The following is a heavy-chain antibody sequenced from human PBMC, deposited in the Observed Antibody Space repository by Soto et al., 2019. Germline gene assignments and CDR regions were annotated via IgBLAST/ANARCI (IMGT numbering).Heavy chain of an antibody. CDR2: ILHDGNNK. CDR1: GFTFSNYI. Sequence: QVQLVESGGGVVQPGRSLRLSCAASGFTFSNYIMHWVRQAPGKGLEWVAMILHDGNNKYYADSVKGRFTISRDNSKNTMDLQMNSLRTEDTAMYYCARDDEDGSYCDLGYWGQGTLVTVSS. D-gene: IGHD3-10*01. V-gene: IGHV3-30-3*01. J-gene: IGHJ4*02. CDR3: ARDDEDGSYCDLGY.